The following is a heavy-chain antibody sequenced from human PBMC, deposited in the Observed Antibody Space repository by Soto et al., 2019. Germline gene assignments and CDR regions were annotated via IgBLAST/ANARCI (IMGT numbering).Heavy chain of an antibody. D-gene: IGHD3-10*01. V-gene: IGHV4-39*01. CDR1: GGSISSSSSY. Sequence: SETLSLTCTVSGGSISSSSSYWGWIRQPPGKGLEWVGSIYYLGNTYYNPSLGGRVTISVDTSKNQFSLKLSSVTAADTAVYYCASYGSGSYYKLARIDYWGQGALVTVSS. J-gene: IGHJ4*02. CDR3: ASYGSGSYYKLARIDY. CDR2: IYYLGNT.